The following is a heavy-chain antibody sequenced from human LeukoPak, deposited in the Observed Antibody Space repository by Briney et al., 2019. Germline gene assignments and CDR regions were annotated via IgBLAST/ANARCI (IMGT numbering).Heavy chain of an antibody. Sequence: GGSLRLSCAASGFTFYKFVMTWVRQAPGSGLEWVSSISGSGGRTYYADSVKGRFTISRDNSENTLYLQMNSLRAEDTAIYYCATSTAAAGTDWGQGTLVTVSS. CDR3: ATSTAAAGTD. D-gene: IGHD6-13*01. J-gene: IGHJ4*02. V-gene: IGHV3-23*01. CDR1: GFTFYKFV. CDR2: ISGSGGRT.